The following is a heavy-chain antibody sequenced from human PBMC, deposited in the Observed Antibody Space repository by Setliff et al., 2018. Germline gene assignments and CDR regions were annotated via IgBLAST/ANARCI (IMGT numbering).Heavy chain of an antibody. CDR1: GFTFSSFW. J-gene: IGHJ4*02. Sequence: GGSLRLSCAASGFTFSSFWMAWVRQSPGRGLEWVANINQDGSGKFYVDSVKGRFTIFRDNAKNSLSLQMNDLRSDDTAVYYCARINFYVSSGYYYAPDFWGQGTLVTVSS. CDR2: INQDGSGK. V-gene: IGHV3-7*03. CDR3: ARINFYVSSGYYYAPDF. D-gene: IGHD3-22*01.